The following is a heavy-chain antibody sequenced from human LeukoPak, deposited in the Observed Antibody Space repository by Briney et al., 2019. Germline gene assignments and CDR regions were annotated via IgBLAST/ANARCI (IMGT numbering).Heavy chain of an antibody. V-gene: IGHV4-61*02. D-gene: IGHD1-7*01. CDR2: IYTSGST. CDR3: ARVPYNWNYGYYDY. J-gene: IGHJ4*02. Sequence: PSQTLSLTCNVSGGSISSGSYYWSWIRQPAGKGLEWIGRIYTSGSTNYNPSLKSRVTISVDTSKNQFSLKLSSVTAADTAVYYCARVPYNWNYGYYDYWGQGTLVTVSS. CDR1: GGSISSGSYY.